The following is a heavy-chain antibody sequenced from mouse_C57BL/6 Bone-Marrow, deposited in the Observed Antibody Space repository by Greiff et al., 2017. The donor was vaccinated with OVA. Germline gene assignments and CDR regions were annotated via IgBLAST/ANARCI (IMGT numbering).Heavy chain of an antibody. Sequence: VQLQQSGAELVRPGASVKLSCKASGYTFTDYYINWVKQRPGQGLEWIARIYTGSGNTYYNEKFKGKATLTAEKSSSTSYMQLSSLTSEDSAVYFCARADYYCSSYDAMDYWGQGTSVTVSS. J-gene: IGHJ4*01. CDR2: IYTGSGNT. D-gene: IGHD1-1*01. CDR1: GYTFTDYY. CDR3: ARADYYCSSYDAMDY. V-gene: IGHV1-76*01.